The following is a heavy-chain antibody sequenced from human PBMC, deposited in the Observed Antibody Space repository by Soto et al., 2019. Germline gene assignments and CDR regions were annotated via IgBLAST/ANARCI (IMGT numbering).Heavy chain of an antibody. Sequence: QVQLVQSGAEVKKPGSSVKVSCKAFGGTFSSYAISWVRQAPGQGLEWMGGIIPIFGTANYAQKFQGRVTITADESTSTAYMELSSLRSEDTAVYYCARGQLERVFYYYYGMDVWGQGTTVTVSS. CDR3: ARGQLERVFYYYYGMDV. V-gene: IGHV1-69*01. CDR1: GGTFSSYA. D-gene: IGHD1-1*01. CDR2: IIPIFGTA. J-gene: IGHJ6*02.